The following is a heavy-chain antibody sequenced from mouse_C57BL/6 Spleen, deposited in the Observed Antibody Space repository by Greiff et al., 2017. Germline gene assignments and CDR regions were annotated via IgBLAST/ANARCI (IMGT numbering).Heavy chain of an antibody. D-gene: IGHD1-1*01. CDR3: GEDISYYFLAY. Sequence: QVQLQQPGAELVKPGASVKLSCKASGYTFTSYWMHWVKQRPGQGLEWIGMIHPNSGSTNYNEKFKSKATLTVDKSSSTAYMQLSSLTSEDSAVYYCGEDISYYFLAYWGQGTLVTVSA. V-gene: IGHV1-64*01. CDR2: IHPNSGST. J-gene: IGHJ3*01. CDR1: GYTFTSYW.